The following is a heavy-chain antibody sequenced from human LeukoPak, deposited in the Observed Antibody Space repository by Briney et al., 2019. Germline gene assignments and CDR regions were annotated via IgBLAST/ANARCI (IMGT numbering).Heavy chain of an antibody. CDR3: ARDFFPLADFWECFPYSARDV. J-gene: IGHJ6*02. Sequence: GGSLRVSCAASGFTVSSSYMSWVRQAPGKGLEWVSVIYSGGTTHYADSVKGRFTISRDNSNNTLYLQMNSLRVEDTAVYYCARDFFPLADFWECFPYSARDVGAQGTTVTVSS. V-gene: IGHV3-66*01. CDR2: IYSGGTT. D-gene: IGHD3-3*01. CDR1: GFTVSSSY.